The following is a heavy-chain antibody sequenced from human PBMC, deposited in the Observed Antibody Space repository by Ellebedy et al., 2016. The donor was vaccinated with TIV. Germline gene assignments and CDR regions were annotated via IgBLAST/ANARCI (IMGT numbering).Heavy chain of an antibody. J-gene: IGHJ6*02. V-gene: IGHV2-70*01. D-gene: IGHD3-9*01. CDR3: ARMRYYDILTGRTEYGMDV. CDR1: GFSLSPSGMC. Sequence: SGPTLVXPTPTLTLTCNFSGFSLSPSGMCVSWIRQPPRKALEWPALIDWDDDKYYSTSLKTRLTISKDTSKNQVVLTMTNMDPVDTATYYCARMRYYDILTGRTEYGMDVWGQGTTVTVSS. CDR2: IDWDDDK.